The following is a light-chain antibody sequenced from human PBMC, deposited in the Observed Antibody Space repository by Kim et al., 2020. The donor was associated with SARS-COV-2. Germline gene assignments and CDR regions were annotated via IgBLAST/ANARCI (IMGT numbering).Light chain of an antibody. Sequence: SPGESATLSCRASQSVSSNLAWYQQKPGQAPRLLIYGASTRATGIPARFSGSGSGTEFTLTISSLQSEDFAVYYCQQYNNWPPIPFGQGTRLEIK. V-gene: IGKV3-15*01. CDR2: GAS. CDR3: QQYNNWPPIP. J-gene: IGKJ5*01. CDR1: QSVSSN.